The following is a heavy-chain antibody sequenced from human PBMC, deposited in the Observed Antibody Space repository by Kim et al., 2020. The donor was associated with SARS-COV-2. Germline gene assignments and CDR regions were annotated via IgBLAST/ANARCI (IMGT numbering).Heavy chain of an antibody. CDR3: ASYGGVPTIRGDWYFDL. Sequence: GGSLRLSCAASGFTFSSFWMHWVRQAPGKGLVWVSRTSTDGSSTNYADSVKGRFTISRDNAKNTLYLQMNSLRDEDTAVYYCASYGGVPTIRGDWYFDLWGPGTLVTVSS. CDR1: GFTFSSFW. V-gene: IGHV3-74*01. D-gene: IGHD3-16*01. CDR2: TSTDGSST. J-gene: IGHJ2*01.